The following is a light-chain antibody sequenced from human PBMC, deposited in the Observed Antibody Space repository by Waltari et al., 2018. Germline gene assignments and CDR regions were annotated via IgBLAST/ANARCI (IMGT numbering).Light chain of an antibody. CDR1: NSNIGTNT. CDR2: ANN. Sequence: QSVLTQPPSASGTPGQRVTFSCSGSNSNIGTNTVNWYQPLSGTAPNLPIYANNPRPPGVPCRFSGSKSDPSASLVISGLQSEDEADYYCAAWDDSLRSVLFGGGTKLTVL. V-gene: IGLV1-44*01. CDR3: AAWDDSLRSVL. J-gene: IGLJ2*01.